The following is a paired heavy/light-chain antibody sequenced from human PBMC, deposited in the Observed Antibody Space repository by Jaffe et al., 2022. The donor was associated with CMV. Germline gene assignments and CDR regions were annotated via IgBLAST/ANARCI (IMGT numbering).Light chain of an antibody. CDR3: VAWDDSLSGYV. Sequence: QSVLTQPPSASGTPGQRVTISCPGSSSNIGTNYVYWHQQLPGKAPKLLIYRNNQRPSGVPDRFSGSKSGTSASLAISGLRSEDEADYYCVAWDDSLSGYVFGTGTKVTVL. J-gene: IGLJ1*01. CDR1: SSNIGTNY. CDR2: RNN. V-gene: IGLV1-47*01.
Heavy chain of an antibody. D-gene: IGHD3-10*01. J-gene: IGHJ4*02. CDR2: ISGSAGRT. V-gene: IGHV3-23*04. Sequence: EVQLVESGGGLVQPGGSLRISCAVSGFYFGGYAMSWVRQAPGKGLEWVSVISGSAGRTYYADSVKGRFTISRDNSKNTVFLQMNNLRAEDTAVYYCAKDQQGESYHGIDFWGQGTQVTVSS. CDR3: AKDQQGESYHGIDF. CDR1: GFYFGGYA.